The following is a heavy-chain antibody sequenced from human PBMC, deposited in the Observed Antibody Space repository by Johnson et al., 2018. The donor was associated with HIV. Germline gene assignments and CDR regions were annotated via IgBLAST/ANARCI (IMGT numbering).Heavy chain of an antibody. CDR1: GFTFGIYG. CDR3: AGEGGTFYDMSGSLAFDI. J-gene: IGHJ3*02. CDR2: ISYDGSNK. V-gene: IGHV3-30*19. Sequence: QVQLVESGGGVVQPGGSLRLSCAATGFTFGIYGMHWVRQAPGKGLEWVALISYDGSNKYYADSVKGRFTISRDNSKNTLYLQMNRLRAEDPAVYYCAGEGGTFYDMSGSLAFDIWGQGTMVAVSS. D-gene: IGHD3-22*01.